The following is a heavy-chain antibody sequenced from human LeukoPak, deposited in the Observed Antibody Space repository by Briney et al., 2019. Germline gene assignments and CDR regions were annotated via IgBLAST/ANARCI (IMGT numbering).Heavy chain of an antibody. CDR2: INPSGGST. D-gene: IGHD3-16*01. CDR3: ARDSEGGAYYFDY. Sequence: GASVKVSCKASGYTFTSYYIHWVRQAPGQGLEWMGIINPSGGSTSFAQKFQGRVTMTRDMSTSTVYMELSSLRSEDTAVYYCARDSEGGAYYFDYWGQGTLVTVSS. J-gene: IGHJ4*02. CDR1: GYTFTSYY. V-gene: IGHV1-46*01.